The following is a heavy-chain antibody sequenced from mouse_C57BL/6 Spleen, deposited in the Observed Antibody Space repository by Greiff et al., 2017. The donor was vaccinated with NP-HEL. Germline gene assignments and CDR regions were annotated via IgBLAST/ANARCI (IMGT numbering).Heavy chain of an antibody. D-gene: IGHD1-1*01. J-gene: IGHJ1*03. CDR2: IYPGSGST. V-gene: IGHV1-55*01. CDR1: GYTFTSYW. CDR3: ASITTVVGPFDV. Sequence: QVQLQQSGAELVKPGASVKMSCKASGYTFTSYWITWVKQRPGQGLEWIGDIYPGSGSTNYNEKFKSKATLTVDTASNTAYLQLSSLTSEDTAVYYCASITTVVGPFDVWGTGTTVTVSS.